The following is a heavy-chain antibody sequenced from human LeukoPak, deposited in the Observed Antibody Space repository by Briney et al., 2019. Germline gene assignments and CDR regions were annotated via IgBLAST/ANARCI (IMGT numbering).Heavy chain of an antibody. D-gene: IGHD3-16*02. CDR2: IKQDGGET. CDR1: GFTFSDYW. Sequence: GGSLRLSCAASGFTFSDYWMNWVRQAPGKGLEWVTNIKQDGGETYYVDSVRGRFTISRDNSKNTLYLQMNSLRAEDTAVYYCAKLYQPDYWGQGTLVTVSS. CDR3: AKLYQPDY. V-gene: IGHV3-7*01. J-gene: IGHJ4*02.